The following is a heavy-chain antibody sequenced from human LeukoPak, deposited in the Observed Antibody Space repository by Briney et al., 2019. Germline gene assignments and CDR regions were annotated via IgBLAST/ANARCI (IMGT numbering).Heavy chain of an antibody. CDR2: ISSSSSYI. V-gene: IGHV3-21*01. Sequence: GGSLRLSCAASGFTFSSYSMNWVRQAPGKGLEWVSSISSSSSYIYYADSVKGRFTISRDNAKNSLYLQMNSLRAEDTAVYYCAKDDFYCGGDCYSGYWGQGTLVTVSS. J-gene: IGHJ4*02. CDR1: GFTFSSYS. D-gene: IGHD2-21*01. CDR3: AKDDFYCGGDCYSGY.